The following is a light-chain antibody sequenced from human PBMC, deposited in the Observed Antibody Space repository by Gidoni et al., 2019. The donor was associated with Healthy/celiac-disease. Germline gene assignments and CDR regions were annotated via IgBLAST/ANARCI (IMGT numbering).Light chain of an antibody. CDR2: GAS. Sequence: IVLTQSPGTLSSSPGVRATLSCRASQSVSSSYLAWYQQKPGQAPRLLIYGASSRATGIPDRFSGSGSGTDFTLTISRLEPEDFAVYYCQQYGSSPLVTFGPGTKVDIK. CDR3: QQYGSSPLVT. J-gene: IGKJ3*01. V-gene: IGKV3-20*01. CDR1: QSVSSSY.